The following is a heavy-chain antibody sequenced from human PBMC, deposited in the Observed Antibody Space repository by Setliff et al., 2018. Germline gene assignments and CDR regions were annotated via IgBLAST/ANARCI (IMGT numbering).Heavy chain of an antibody. D-gene: IGHD3-3*01. CDR1: GASINSLSW. J-gene: IGHJ6*03. V-gene: IGHV4-4*02. CDR2: IYHDGND. Sequence: PSETLSLTCTVSGASINSLSWWSWVRQPPGKGLEWIGEIYHDGNDKYTPSVHYSPSLKSRVTMSVDTTKNQFSLKLTSVTAADTAVYYCARVTGFLYIDVWGKGTTVTVSS. CDR3: ARVTGFLYIDV.